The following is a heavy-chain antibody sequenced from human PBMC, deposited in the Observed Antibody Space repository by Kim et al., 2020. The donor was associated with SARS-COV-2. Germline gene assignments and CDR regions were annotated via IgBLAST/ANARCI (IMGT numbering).Heavy chain of an antibody. CDR3: ARGIWFFNI. Sequence: SQTLSLTCGISGDSVSSNSAAWNWIRQSPSRGLEWLGRTHYTSKWYYDYAGSVKSRITISPDTSKNQFSLQLNSVTPEDTAVYYCARGIWFFNIWGQGTMVTVSS. V-gene: IGHV6-1*01. D-gene: IGHD3-10*01. CDR1: GDSVSSNSAA. CDR2: THYTSKWYY. J-gene: IGHJ3*02.